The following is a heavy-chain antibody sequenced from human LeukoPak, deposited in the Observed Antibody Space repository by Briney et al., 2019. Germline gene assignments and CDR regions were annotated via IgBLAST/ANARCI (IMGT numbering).Heavy chain of an antibody. J-gene: IGHJ6*02. V-gene: IGHV1-2*02. Sequence: GASVKVSCKASGYTFTGYYMHWVRQAPGQGLEWMGWINPNSGGTNYAQKFQGRVTMTRDTSISTAYMELSRLRSDDTVVYYCARANSSSWAGYYYYGMDVWGQGTTVNVSS. D-gene: IGHD6-13*01. CDR1: GYTFTGYY. CDR3: ARANSSSWAGYYYYGMDV. CDR2: INPNSGGT.